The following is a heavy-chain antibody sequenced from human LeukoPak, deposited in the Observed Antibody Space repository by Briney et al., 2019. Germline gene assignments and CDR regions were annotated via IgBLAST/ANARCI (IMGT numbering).Heavy chain of an antibody. J-gene: IGHJ3*02. Sequence: ASVKVSCKASGYTFTSYDINWVRQAAGQGLEWMGWINLNSANTGYAQKFQGRVTMTRDTSTSTVYMELSSLSSEDTAMYYCARVGLVYAFDIWGHGTMVTVSS. CDR2: INLNSANT. V-gene: IGHV1-8*01. CDR1: GYTFTSYD. D-gene: IGHD3-9*01. CDR3: ARVGLVYAFDI.